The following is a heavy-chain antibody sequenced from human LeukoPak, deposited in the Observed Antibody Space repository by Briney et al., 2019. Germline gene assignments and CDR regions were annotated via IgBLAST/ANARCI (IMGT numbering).Heavy chain of an antibody. CDR3: ARSRTSDYGDSPDY. J-gene: IGHJ4*02. V-gene: IGHV3-9*01. CDR1: GFTFDYYA. D-gene: IGHD4-17*01. CDR2: ISWNSGSI. Sequence: GGSLRLSCAASGFTFDYYAMHWVRQAPGKGLEWVAGISWNSGSIGYADSVKGRFTISRDNAKNSLYLQMNSLRAEDTALYYCARSRTSDYGDSPDYWGQGTLVTVSS.